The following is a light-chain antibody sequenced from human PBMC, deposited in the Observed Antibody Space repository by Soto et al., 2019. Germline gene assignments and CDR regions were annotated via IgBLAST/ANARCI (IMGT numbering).Light chain of an antibody. Sequence: QSVLTQPPSASGTPGQSVTISCSGSSSNIGSNTVNWYQQLPGTAPKVLIYTNNQRPSGVPDRFSGSKSGTSASLAISGLQSEVEADYYCATWDDSLNGPVFGGGTKLTVL. CDR2: TNN. CDR1: SSNIGSNT. V-gene: IGLV1-44*01. J-gene: IGLJ3*02. CDR3: ATWDDSLNGPV.